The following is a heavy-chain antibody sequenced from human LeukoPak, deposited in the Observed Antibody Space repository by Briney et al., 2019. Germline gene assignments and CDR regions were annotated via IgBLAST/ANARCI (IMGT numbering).Heavy chain of an antibody. J-gene: IGHJ3*02. Sequence: ASVKVSCKASGYTFTSYGISWVRQAPGQGLEWMGWISAYNGNTNYAQKLQGRVTMTTDTSTSIVYMELRSLRSDDTAVYYCARGIDSGSPPLGTFEIWGQGTMVTVSS. CDR1: GYTFTSYG. D-gene: IGHD1-26*01. CDR2: ISAYNGNT. CDR3: ARGIDSGSPPLGTFEI. V-gene: IGHV1-18*01.